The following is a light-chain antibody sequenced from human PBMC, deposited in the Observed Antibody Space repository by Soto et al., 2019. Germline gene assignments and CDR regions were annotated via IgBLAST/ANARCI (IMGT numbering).Light chain of an antibody. Sequence: SVLTQPPSVSGAPGQRVTISCTGSSSNIGAGYDVHWYQQLPGTAPKLLIYGNSNRPSGVPDRFSGSKSGTSASLAITGLQAEDEADYYCHSYDSSLSGYVFGTGTKLTVL. V-gene: IGLV1-40*01. CDR2: GNS. CDR1: SSNIGAGYD. J-gene: IGLJ1*01. CDR3: HSYDSSLSGYV.